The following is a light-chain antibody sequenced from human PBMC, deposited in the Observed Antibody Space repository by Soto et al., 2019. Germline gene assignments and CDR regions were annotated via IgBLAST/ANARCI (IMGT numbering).Light chain of an antibody. Sequence: DIQMTKSPSSLSASVGARVTTTCPASQSISSYLNWYQQKPGKAPKLLIYAASSLQSGVPSRFSGSGSGTDFTLTIGSLQPEDFATYYCQQSYSTPWTFGQGTKVDIK. J-gene: IGKJ1*01. CDR3: QQSYSTPWT. CDR2: AAS. V-gene: IGKV1-39*01. CDR1: QSISSY.